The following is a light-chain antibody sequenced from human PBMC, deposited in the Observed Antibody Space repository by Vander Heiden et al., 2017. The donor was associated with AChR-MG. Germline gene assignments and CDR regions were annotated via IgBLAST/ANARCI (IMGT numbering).Light chain of an antibody. J-gene: IGLJ2*01. CDR1: DSNIGTGYD. V-gene: IGLV1-40*01. CDR2: GNN. Sequence: QSVLTQPPSVSGAPGQRVTIPCTGSDSNIGTGYDVQWYQQLPGTAPKLLILGNNNRPSGVPDRFSASKSGISASLAITGLQAEDEADYYCQSYDSSLAGPVVFGGGTKLTVL. CDR3: QSYDSSLAGPVV.